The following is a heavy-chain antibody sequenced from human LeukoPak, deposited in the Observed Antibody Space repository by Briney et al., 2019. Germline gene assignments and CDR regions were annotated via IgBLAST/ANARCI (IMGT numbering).Heavy chain of an antibody. CDR2: IYYSGST. Sequence: ETLSLTCTVSGGSISSYYWSWIRQPPGKGLEWIGYIYYSGSTNYNPSLKSRVTISVDTSKNQFSLKLSSVTAADTAVYYCARVDPYGSGSYVYFDYWGQGTLVTVSS. CDR3: ARVDPYGSGSYVYFDY. D-gene: IGHD3-10*01. V-gene: IGHV4-59*01. J-gene: IGHJ4*02. CDR1: GGSISSYY.